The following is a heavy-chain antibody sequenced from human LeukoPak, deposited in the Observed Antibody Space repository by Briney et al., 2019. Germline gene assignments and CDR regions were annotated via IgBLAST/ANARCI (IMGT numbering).Heavy chain of an antibody. CDR2: FDPEDGET. Sequence: ASVKVSCKVSVYTLTELSMHWVRQTPGKGLERMGGFDPEDGETIYAQKFQGRVTMTEDTSTDTAYMELSSLRSEDTAVYYCATLLAVSGEWFDPWGQGTLVTVSS. CDR3: ATLLAVSGEWFDP. J-gene: IGHJ5*02. CDR1: VYTLTELS. V-gene: IGHV1-24*01. D-gene: IGHD7-27*01.